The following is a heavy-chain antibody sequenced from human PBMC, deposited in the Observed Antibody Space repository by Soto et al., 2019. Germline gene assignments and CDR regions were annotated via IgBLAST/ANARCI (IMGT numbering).Heavy chain of an antibody. CDR1: GYTFTSYY. D-gene: IGHD1-7*01. CDR3: ASETAWNYGWFDP. CDR2: INPSGGST. Sequence: ASVKVSCKASGYTFTSYYMHWVRQAPGQGLEWMGIINPSGGSTSYAQKFQGRVTMTRDTSTSTVYMELSSLRSEDTAVYYCASETAWNYGWFDPWGQGTLVTVSS. J-gene: IGHJ5*02. V-gene: IGHV1-46*03.